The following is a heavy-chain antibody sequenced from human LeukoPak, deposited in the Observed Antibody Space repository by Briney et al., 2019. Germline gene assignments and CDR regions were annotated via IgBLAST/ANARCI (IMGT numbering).Heavy chain of an antibody. CDR2: FYTSGST. Sequence: SETLSLTCTVSGGSISSYYWSWIRQPAGKGLEWIGRFYTSGSTNYNPSLKSRVTISVDTSKNQFSLKLSSVTAADTAVYYCARGYVAAGIGRYFQHWGQGTLVTVSS. D-gene: IGHD6-13*01. CDR1: GGSISSYY. V-gene: IGHV4-4*07. J-gene: IGHJ1*01. CDR3: ARGYVAAGIGRYFQH.